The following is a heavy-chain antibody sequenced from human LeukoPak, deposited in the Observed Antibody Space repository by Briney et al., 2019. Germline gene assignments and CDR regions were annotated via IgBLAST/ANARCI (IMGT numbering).Heavy chain of an antibody. V-gene: IGHV4-39*01. CDR2: IYYSGST. Sequence: SETLSLTCTVSGGSISSSSYYWGWIRQPPGKGLEWIGSIYYSGSTSYNPSLKSRVTISVDTSKNQFSLKLSSVTAADTAVYYCARTRSYSSSWYFNDYWGQGTLVTVSS. CDR1: GGSISSSSYY. CDR3: ARTRSYSSSWYFNDY. D-gene: IGHD6-13*01. J-gene: IGHJ4*02.